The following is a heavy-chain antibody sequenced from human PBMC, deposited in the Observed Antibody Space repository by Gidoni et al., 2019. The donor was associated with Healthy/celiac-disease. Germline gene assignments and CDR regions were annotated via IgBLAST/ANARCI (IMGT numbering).Heavy chain of an antibody. D-gene: IGHD3-16*01. V-gene: IGHV4-34*01. Sequence: QVQLQQWGAGLLKPSETLSPACAVSGVSFSGYYWSWIRQPPGKGLEWIGEINHSGSTNYNPSLKSRVTISVDTSKYQFSLKLSSVTAADTAVYYCARLGDTDAFDIWGQGTMVTVSS. CDR1: GVSFSGYY. CDR3: ARLGDTDAFDI. J-gene: IGHJ3*02. CDR2: INHSGST.